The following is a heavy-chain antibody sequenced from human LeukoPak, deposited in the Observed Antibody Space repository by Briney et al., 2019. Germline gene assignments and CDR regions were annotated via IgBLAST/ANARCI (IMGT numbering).Heavy chain of an antibody. D-gene: IGHD3-22*01. CDR2: ISGSGGST. V-gene: IGHV3-23*01. CDR1: GFTFSSYS. Sequence: GGSLRLSCAASGFTFSSYSMSWVRQAPGKGLEWVSAISGSGGSTYYADSVKGRFTISRDNSKNTLYLQMNSLRAEDTAVYYCAKNREYYDSSGYPDAFDIWGQGTMVTVSS. CDR3: AKNREYYDSSGYPDAFDI. J-gene: IGHJ3*02.